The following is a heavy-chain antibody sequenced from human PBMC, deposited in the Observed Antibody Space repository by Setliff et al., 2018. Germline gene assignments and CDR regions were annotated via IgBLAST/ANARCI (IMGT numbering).Heavy chain of an antibody. CDR3: VRDLHWGFDY. V-gene: IGHV3-64*01. D-gene: IGHD7-27*01. CDR2: ISSNGGST. Sequence: GGSLRLSCAASGFTFSSYAMHWVRQAPGKGLEYVSAISSNGGSTYYANSVKGRFTISRDNSKNTLYLQMGSLRAEDTAVYYCVRDLHWGFDYWGLGTLVTVSS. J-gene: IGHJ4*02. CDR1: GFTFSSYA.